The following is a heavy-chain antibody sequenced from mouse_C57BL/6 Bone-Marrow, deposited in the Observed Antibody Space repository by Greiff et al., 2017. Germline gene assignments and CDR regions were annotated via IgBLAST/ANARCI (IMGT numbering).Heavy chain of an antibody. CDR1: GYTFTSYW. CDR2: IDPSDSYT. Sequence: QVQLQQPGAELVRPGTSVKLSCKASGYTFTSYWMHWVKQRPGQGLEWIGVIDPSDSYTNYNQKFKGKATLTVDTSSSTAYRQLSSLTSEDSAVYYGARSGGSYYFGYWGQGTTLTVSS. CDR3: ARSGGSYYFGY. V-gene: IGHV1-59*01. J-gene: IGHJ2*01. D-gene: IGHD3-1*01.